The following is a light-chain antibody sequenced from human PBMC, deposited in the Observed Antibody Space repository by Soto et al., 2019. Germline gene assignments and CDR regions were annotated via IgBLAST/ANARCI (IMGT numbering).Light chain of an antibody. Sequence: QSVLTQPASVSGSPGQSITISCTGTSSDVGSYNLVSWYQQHPGKAPKLMIYEVSKRPSGVSNRFSGSKSGKTASLTISGLQAEDEADYYCCSYAGSSTPLIFGTGTKVT. CDR1: SSDVGSYNL. J-gene: IGLJ1*01. CDR3: CSYAGSSTPLI. V-gene: IGLV2-23*02. CDR2: EVS.